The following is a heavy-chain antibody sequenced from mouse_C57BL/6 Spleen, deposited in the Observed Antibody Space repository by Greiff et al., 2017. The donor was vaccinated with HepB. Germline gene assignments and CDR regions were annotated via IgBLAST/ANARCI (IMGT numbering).Heavy chain of an antibody. D-gene: IGHD4-1*01. CDR1: GFTFSSYA. J-gene: IGHJ3*01. CDR2: ISDGGSYT. Sequence: EVQGVESGGGLVKPGGSLKLSCAASGFTFSSYAMSWVRQTPEKRLEWVATISDGGSYTYYPDNVKGRFTISRDNAKNNLYLQMSHLKSEDTAMYYWARDSLTLTLQAWCAYWGQGTLVTVSA. V-gene: IGHV5-4*01. CDR3: ARDSLTLTLQAWCAY.